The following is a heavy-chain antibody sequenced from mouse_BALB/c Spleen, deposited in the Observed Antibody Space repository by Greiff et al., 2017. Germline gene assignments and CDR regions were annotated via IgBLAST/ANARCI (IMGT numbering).Heavy chain of an antibody. CDR1: GFSLTSYG. D-gene: IGHD3-1*01. J-gene: IGHJ4*01. Sequence: VQRVESGPGLVEPSQSLSITCTVSGFSLTSYGVHWVRQPPGKGLEWLGVIWAGGSTNYNSALMSRLSISKDNSKSQVFLKMNSLQTDDTAMYYCAIDEHRSGAMDDWGQGTSVTVSS. V-gene: IGHV2-9*02. CDR3: AIDEHRSGAMDD. CDR2: IWAGGST.